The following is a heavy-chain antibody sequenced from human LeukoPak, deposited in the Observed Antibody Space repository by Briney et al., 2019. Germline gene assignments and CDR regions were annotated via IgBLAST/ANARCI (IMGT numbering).Heavy chain of an antibody. J-gene: IGHJ4*02. CDR1: GFSFSDYY. CDR2: ISRNSDYT. Sequence: KTGGSLRLSCAASGFSFSDYYMSWIRQAPGKGLEWVAYISRNSDYTSYGDSVKGRFTVSRDNAKNSLYLQMNSLRAEDTAVYYCARFSDGRGYNYGYFIDYWGQGTLVTVSS. V-gene: IGHV3-11*03. D-gene: IGHD5-18*01. CDR3: ARFSDGRGYNYGYFIDY.